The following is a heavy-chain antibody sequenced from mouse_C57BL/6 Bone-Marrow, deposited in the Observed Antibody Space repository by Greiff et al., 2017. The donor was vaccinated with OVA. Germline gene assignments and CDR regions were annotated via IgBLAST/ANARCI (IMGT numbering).Heavy chain of an antibody. D-gene: IGHD2-5*01. CDR2: IYPGDGDT. CDR1: GYAFSSSW. V-gene: IGHV1-82*01. J-gene: IGHJ3*01. Sequence: VQLQQSGPELVKPGASVKISCKASGYAFSSSWMNWVKQRPGKGLEWIGRIYPGDGDTNYNGKFKGKATLTADKSSITAYMQLSSLTSEDSAVYFCARPYYSNPWFAYWGQGTLVTVSA. CDR3: ARPYYSNPWFAY.